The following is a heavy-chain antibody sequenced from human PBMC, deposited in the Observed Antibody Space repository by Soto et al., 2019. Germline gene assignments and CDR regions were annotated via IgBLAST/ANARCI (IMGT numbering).Heavy chain of an antibody. CDR2: IYPPDSDV. CDR1: GYYFIAYW. J-gene: IGHJ4*02. D-gene: IGHD2-21*02. V-gene: IGHV5-51*01. CDR3: ARLAVTSSTHFDY. Sequence: GESLKISCKCSGYYFIAYWIGWVRQMPGKGLELMGIIYPPDSDVRYSPSFQGQVTIPVDKSINTAYLQWSSLKASDTATYYCARLAVTSSTHFDYWGQGTPVTVSS.